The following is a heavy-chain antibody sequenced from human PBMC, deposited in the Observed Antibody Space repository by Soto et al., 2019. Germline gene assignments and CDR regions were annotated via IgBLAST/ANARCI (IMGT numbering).Heavy chain of an antibody. CDR3: ARDRLLGNSFDY. CDR2: IWYDGSNK. V-gene: IGHV3-33*01. J-gene: IGHJ4*02. CDR1: GFTFSTYG. Sequence: QVQLVESGGGVVQPGRSLRLSCAASGFTFSTYGMHWVRQAPGKGLEWVAVIWYDGSNKYYADSVTGRFTISRDNSKSTLYLQMNRLRAEDTAVYCCARDRLLGNSFDYWGQGSPVTVSS. D-gene: IGHD1-26*01.